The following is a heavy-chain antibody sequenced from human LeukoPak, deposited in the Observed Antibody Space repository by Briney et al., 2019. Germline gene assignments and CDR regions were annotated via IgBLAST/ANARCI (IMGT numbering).Heavy chain of an antibody. D-gene: IGHD5/OR15-5a*01. J-gene: IGHJ4*02. V-gene: IGHV1-8*01. CDR1: AYTFTSYD. CDR3: ARVSVFERKDSFSY. CDR2: MNPNSGNT. Sequence: ASVKVSCKASAYTFTSYDINWVRQATGQGLEWMGWMNPNSGNTGYAQRFQGRVTMTRDNSISTAYMELSNLTSEDTAVYFCARVSVFERKDSFSYWGQGTLVTVSS.